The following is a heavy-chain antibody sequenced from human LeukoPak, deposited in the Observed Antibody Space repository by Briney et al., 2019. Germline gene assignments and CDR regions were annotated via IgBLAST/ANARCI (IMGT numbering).Heavy chain of an antibody. CDR3: ARNPVAYCGGDCPDY. Sequence: TSSETLSLTCTVSGGSISSSSYYWGWIRQPPGKGLEWIGSIYYSGSTYYNPSLKSRVTISVDTSKNQFSLKLSSVTAADTAVYYCARNPVAYCGGDCPDYWGQGTLVTVSS. D-gene: IGHD2-21*01. CDR1: GGSISSSSYY. J-gene: IGHJ4*02. CDR2: IYYSGST. V-gene: IGHV4-39*01.